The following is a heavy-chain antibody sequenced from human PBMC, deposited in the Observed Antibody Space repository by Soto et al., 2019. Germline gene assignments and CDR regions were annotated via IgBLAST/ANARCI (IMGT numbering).Heavy chain of an antibody. CDR2: IYHSGST. CDR3: TRSSSTVTTLDY. V-gene: IGHV4-30-2*01. Sequence: QLQLQESGSGLVKPSQTLSLTCAVSGGSISSGGYSWSWIRQPPGKGLEWVGYIYHSGSTYYNPSLKSRVTISIDRSKNQFSLKLSSVPAADTAVYYCTRSSSTVTTLDYWGQGTLVTVSS. J-gene: IGHJ4*02. D-gene: IGHD2-2*01. CDR1: GGSISSGGYS.